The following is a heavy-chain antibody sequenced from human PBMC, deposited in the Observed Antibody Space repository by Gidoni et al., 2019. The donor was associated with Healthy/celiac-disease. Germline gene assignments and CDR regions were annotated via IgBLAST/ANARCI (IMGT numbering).Heavy chain of an antibody. CDR3: AKVSAEVLLWFGELFIDY. CDR1: GFTFSSYG. D-gene: IGHD3-10*01. J-gene: IGHJ4*02. CDR2: ISYDGSNK. V-gene: IGHV3-30*18. Sequence: QVQLVESGGGVVQPGRSLRLTCAASGFTFSSYGMHWVRQAPGKGLEWVAVISYDGSNKYYADSVKGRFTISRDNSKNTLYLQTNSLRAEDTAVYYCAKVSAEVLLWFGELFIDYWGQGTLVTVSS.